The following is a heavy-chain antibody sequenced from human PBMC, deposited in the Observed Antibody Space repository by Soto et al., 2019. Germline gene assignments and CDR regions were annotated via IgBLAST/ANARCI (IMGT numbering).Heavy chain of an antibody. V-gene: IGHV3-23*01. CDR3: AKDAVYNDGLWLMDS. CDR2: VVGSGGEI. J-gene: IGHJ5*02. Sequence: GGSLRLSGAASGFTISTYAMTWVRQAPGKGLECVSGVVGSGGEIYYADSVKGRFTISKDNSKNTLYLQMNSLRDEDTDVYYCAKDAVYNDGLWLMDSWGQGTLVTVSS. D-gene: IGHD2-21*01. CDR1: GFTISTYA.